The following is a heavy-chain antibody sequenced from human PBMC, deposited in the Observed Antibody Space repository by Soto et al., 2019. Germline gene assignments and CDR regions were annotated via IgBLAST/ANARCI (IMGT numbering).Heavy chain of an antibody. J-gene: IGHJ6*02. CDR3: ARGNMDV. CDR1: GFNFSSYG. D-gene: IGHD1-1*01. V-gene: IGHV3-30*03. Sequence: PGGFLRLCYAASGFNFSSYGIHWVRQAPGKGLEWVAVISHVDDNKYYADSVRGRFTISRDNSKKMLYLQMNSLRADDTALYYCARGNMDVWGQGTTVTVSS. CDR2: ISHVDDNK.